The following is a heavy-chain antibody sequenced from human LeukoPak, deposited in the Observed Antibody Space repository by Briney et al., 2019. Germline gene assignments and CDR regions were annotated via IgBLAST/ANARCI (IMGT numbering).Heavy chain of an antibody. CDR3: ARIAAAGNRRLNY. V-gene: IGHV1-8*01. CDR1: GYTFTSYD. CDR2: MNPNSGNT. D-gene: IGHD6-13*01. J-gene: IGHJ4*02. Sequence: ASVKVSCKVSGYTFTSYDINWVRQATGQGLEWMGWMNPNSGNTGYAQKFQGRIIVSRNTSISTAYMELSSLTSEDTAIYYCARIAAAGNRRLNYWGQGTLVTVAS.